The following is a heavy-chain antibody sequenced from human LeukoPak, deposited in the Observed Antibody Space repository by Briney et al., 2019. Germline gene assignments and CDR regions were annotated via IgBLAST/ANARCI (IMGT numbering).Heavy chain of an antibody. CDR1: DGSISSNSYY. Sequence: PSETLSLTCTVSDGSISSNSYYWGWIRQPPGKGLEWIGSIYYSGSTYYSPSLKSRVTISVDTSKSQFSLKVTSVTAADTAVYYCARRPRGGYRYDYWGQGTLVTVSS. CDR3: ARRPRGGYRYDY. D-gene: IGHD5-12*01. CDR2: IYYSGST. V-gene: IGHV4-39*01. J-gene: IGHJ4*02.